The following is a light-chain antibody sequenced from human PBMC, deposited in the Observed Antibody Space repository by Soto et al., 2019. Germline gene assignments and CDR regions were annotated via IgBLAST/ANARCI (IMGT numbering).Light chain of an antibody. V-gene: IGLV2-14*02. J-gene: IGLJ1*01. CDR2: GVS. Sequence: QSVLTQPASVSGSPGQSITISCTGTTRDVGSYNLVSWYQQHPGKAPKLMIYGVSNRPSGVPDRFSGSRSANTASLTISGLQTEDEADYYCSLYTSTSTFVFGPGTKVTVL. CDR3: SLYTSTSTFV. CDR1: TRDVGSYNL.